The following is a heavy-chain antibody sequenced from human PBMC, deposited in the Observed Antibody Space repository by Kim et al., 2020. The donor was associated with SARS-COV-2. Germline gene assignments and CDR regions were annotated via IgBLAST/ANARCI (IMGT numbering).Heavy chain of an antibody. V-gene: IGHV4-59*01. CDR2: IFYTGRT. J-gene: IGHJ4*02. Sequence: SETLSLTCTVSGGSISSYYWSWIRQPPGKGPEWIGYIFYTGRTTYNPSLKSRVTISVDASKNQFSLKLRSLTAADTAVYYCARGSSGYRATLDYWGQGTL. CDR3: ARGSSGYRATLDY. D-gene: IGHD2-2*02. CDR1: GGSISSYY.